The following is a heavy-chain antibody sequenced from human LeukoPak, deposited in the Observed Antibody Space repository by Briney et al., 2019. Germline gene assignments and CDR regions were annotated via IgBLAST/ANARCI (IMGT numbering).Heavy chain of an antibody. J-gene: IGHJ6*04. CDR2: ISYDGSNK. CDR1: GFTFSSYA. D-gene: IGHD3-10*01. CDR3: ARDPTVAYYGSGSYNMDV. V-gene: IGHV3-30*04. Sequence: PGGSLRLSCAASGFTFSSYAMHWVRQAPGKGLEWVAVISYDGSNKYYADSVKGRFTISRDNSKNTLYLQMNSLRAEDTAVYYCARDPTVAYYGSGSYNMDVWGKGTTATVSS.